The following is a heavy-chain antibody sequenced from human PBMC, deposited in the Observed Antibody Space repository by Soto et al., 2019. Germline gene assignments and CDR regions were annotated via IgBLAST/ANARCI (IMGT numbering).Heavy chain of an antibody. D-gene: IGHD6-13*01. CDR1: GFTFSSYA. J-gene: IGHJ6*02. CDR2: ISGSGGST. Sequence: GGSLRLSCAASGFTFSSYAMSWVRQAPGKGLEWVSAISGSGGSTYYADSVKGRFTISRDNSKNTLYLQMNSLRAEDTAVYYCAKLIAAAAAPPLYGMDVWGQGPTVTVSS. CDR3: AKLIAAAAAPPLYGMDV. V-gene: IGHV3-23*01.